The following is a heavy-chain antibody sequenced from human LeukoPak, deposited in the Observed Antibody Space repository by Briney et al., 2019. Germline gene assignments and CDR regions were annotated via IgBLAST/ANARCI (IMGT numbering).Heavy chain of an antibody. V-gene: IGHV3-21*01. CDR1: GFTFSSYS. CDR3: ARACGASCYAVDYYYYGMDV. J-gene: IGHJ6*02. Sequence: PGGSLRLSCAASGFTFSSYSMNWVRQAPGKGLEWVSSISSSSSYIYYADSVKGRFTISRDNAKNSLYLQMNSLGAGDTAVYYCARACGASCYAVDYYYYGMDVWGQGTTVTVSS. D-gene: IGHD2-15*01. CDR2: ISSSSSYI.